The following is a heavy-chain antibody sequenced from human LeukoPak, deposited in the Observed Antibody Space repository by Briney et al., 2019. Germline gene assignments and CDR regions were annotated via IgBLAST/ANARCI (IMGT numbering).Heavy chain of an antibody. Sequence: SETLSLTCAVSGGSISSGGYSWSWIRQPPGKCLEWIGYIYHSGSTYYNPSLKSRVTISVDRSKNQFSLKLSSVTAADTAVYYCARADYGYFDYWGQGTLVTVSS. V-gene: IGHV4-30-2*01. CDR2: IYHSGST. CDR1: GGSISSGGYS. D-gene: IGHD4-17*01. CDR3: ARADYGYFDY. J-gene: IGHJ4*02.